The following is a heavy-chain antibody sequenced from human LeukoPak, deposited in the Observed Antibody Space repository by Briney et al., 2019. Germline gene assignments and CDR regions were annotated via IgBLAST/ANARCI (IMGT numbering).Heavy chain of an antibody. CDR3: ARGRVSPSTWYSTYYYYSYMDV. J-gene: IGHJ6*03. V-gene: IGHV4-59*01. CDR2: VDHTGST. D-gene: IGHD1-1*01. Sequence: SETLSLTCSVSDDSITMYYWTWIRQPPGKGLEWIGYVDHTGSTNFNPSLNGRVSISRDKTKNLFSLRLTSVNAADTGVYFSARGRVSPSTWYSTYYYYSYMDVWGKGTTVTVS. CDR1: DDSITMYY.